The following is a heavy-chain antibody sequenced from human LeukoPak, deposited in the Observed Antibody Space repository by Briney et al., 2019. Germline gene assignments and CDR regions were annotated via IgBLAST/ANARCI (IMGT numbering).Heavy chain of an antibody. CDR3: ARDVSNYDSQY. V-gene: IGHV1-46*01. CDR2: INPSGGST. J-gene: IGHJ4*02. Sequence: ASVKVSCKASGYTFTSYYMHWVRQAPGQGLEWMGIINPSGGSTSYAQKFQGRVTMTRDTSTSTVYMELSSLRSEDTAAYYCARDVSNYDSQYWGQGTLVTVSS. D-gene: IGHD3-22*01. CDR1: GYTFTSYY.